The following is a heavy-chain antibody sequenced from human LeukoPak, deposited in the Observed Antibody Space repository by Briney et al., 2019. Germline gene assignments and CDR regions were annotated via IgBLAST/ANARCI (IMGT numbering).Heavy chain of an antibody. Sequence: GASVKVSCKASGYTFTSYDISWVRQAPRQGLEWMGWISAYNGNTNYAQKLQGRVTMTTDTSTSTAYMELRSLRSDDTAVYYCARVWVYYDSSGYHWILDYWGQGTLVTVSS. CDR2: ISAYNGNT. J-gene: IGHJ4*02. D-gene: IGHD3-22*01. V-gene: IGHV1-18*01. CDR1: GYTFTSYD. CDR3: ARVWVYYDSSGYHWILDY.